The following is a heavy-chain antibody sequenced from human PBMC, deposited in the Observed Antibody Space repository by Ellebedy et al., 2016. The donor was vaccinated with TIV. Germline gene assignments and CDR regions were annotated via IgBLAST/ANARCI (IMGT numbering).Heavy chain of an antibody. CDR2: ISSSGSTI. J-gene: IGHJ5*02. Sequence: GESLKISCAASGFTFSDYYMIWIRQAPGKGLEWVSYISSSGSTIYYADSVKGRFTISRDNAKNSLSLQMNSLRAEDTAVYYCARDARFIDQQHNWFDPWGQGTLVTVPS. CDR3: ARDARFIDQQHNWFDP. V-gene: IGHV3-11*01. CDR1: GFTFSDYY. D-gene: IGHD2-2*01.